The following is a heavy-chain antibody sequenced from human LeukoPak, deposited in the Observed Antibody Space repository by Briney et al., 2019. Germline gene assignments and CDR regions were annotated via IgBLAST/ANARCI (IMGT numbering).Heavy chain of an antibody. CDR1: SFTFSNCW. CDR3: AAERRGSSYYDGKEAFDH. D-gene: IGHD4-23*01. CDR2: INEDGGEK. Sequence: PGGSLKLSCVASSFTFSNCWMSWLRQTPGRRPEWVANINEDGGEKHCADSVKGRFTITRDNAKNTLYLQINSLRAEDAAVYYCAAERRGSSYYDGKEAFDHWGQGTLVAVSS. J-gene: IGHJ4*02. V-gene: IGHV3-7*01.